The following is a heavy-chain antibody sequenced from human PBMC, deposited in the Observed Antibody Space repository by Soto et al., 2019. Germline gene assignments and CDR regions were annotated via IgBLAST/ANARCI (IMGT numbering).Heavy chain of an antibody. CDR1: GGTFSSYA. Sequence: SVKVSCKASGGTFSSYAVSWVRQAPGQGLEWMGGIIPIFGTANYAQKFQGRVTITADDSTSTAYMELSSLRSEDTAVYYCTCFPDTAMVTAFDYWGQGTLVTVSS. D-gene: IGHD5-18*01. J-gene: IGHJ4*02. CDR2: IIPIFGTA. V-gene: IGHV1-69*13. CDR3: TCFPDTAMVTAFDY.